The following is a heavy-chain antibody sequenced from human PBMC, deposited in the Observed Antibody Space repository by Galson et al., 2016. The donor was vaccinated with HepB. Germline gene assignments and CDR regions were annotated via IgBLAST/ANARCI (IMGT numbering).Heavy chain of an antibody. Sequence: SLRLSCAASGLSFSPYAVSWVRQAPGKGLEWVSAINGTGTITKYAASVKGRFTISRDNSKNTIYLQVNSLRAEDTAVYYCARGGLGNYYAYGMDVWGHGTTVTVSS. CDR2: INGTGTIT. CDR1: GLSFSPYA. CDR3: ARGGLGNYYAYGMDV. V-gene: IGHV3-23*01. D-gene: IGHD3/OR15-3a*01. J-gene: IGHJ6*02.